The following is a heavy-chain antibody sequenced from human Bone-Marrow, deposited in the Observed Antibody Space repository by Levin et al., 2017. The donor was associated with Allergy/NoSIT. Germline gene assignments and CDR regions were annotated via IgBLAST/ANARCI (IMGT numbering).Heavy chain of an antibody. D-gene: IGHD4-17*01. CDR2: ISSSSSYT. Sequence: SCAASGFTFSDSYMSWIRQAPGKGLEWVSYISSSSSYTNYADSVKGRFTISRDNAKNSLYLQMNSLRAEDTAVYYCARDRYGDDEFAYWGQGTLVTVSS. J-gene: IGHJ4*02. V-gene: IGHV3-11*05. CDR1: GFTFSDSY. CDR3: ARDRYGDDEFAY.